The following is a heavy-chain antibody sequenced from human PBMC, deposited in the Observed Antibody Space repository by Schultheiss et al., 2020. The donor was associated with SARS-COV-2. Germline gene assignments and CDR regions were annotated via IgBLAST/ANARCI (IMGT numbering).Heavy chain of an antibody. CDR1: GGSISLYY. V-gene: IGHV4-59*04. Sequence: SQTLSLTCTVSGGSISLYYWSWIRQPPGKGLEWIGYIYYSGSTYYNPSLKSRVTISVDTSKNQFSLQLNSVTPEDTAVYYCAGITRMGYYYGMDVWGQGTTVTVSS. J-gene: IGHJ6*02. CDR2: IYYSGST. D-gene: IGHD2-2*01. CDR3: AGITRMGYYYGMDV.